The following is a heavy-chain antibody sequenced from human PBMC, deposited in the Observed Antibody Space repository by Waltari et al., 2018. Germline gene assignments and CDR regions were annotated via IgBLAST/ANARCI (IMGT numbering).Heavy chain of an antibody. J-gene: IGHJ4*02. Sequence: QVQLQESGPGLVKPSQTLSLTCTVSGDSITSNSFYWNWVRQPAGEGLEWNGRFWSSEYITYTPCLKSRSTISRDTSKKQFFLQLTSVTAADTAFYYCAREVTKVELGRRLPHFFDSWGQGTLVTVSS. V-gene: IGHV4-61*02. CDR1: GDSITSNSFY. CDR3: AREVTKVELGRRLPHFFDS. D-gene: IGHD7-27*01. CDR2: FWSSEYI.